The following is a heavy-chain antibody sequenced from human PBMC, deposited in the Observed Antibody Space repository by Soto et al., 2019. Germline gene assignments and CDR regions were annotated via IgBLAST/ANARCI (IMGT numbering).Heavy chain of an antibody. CDR3: ARDDYSTIHY. D-gene: IGHD2-21*01. Sequence: EVEMLESGGGLVQPGGSLRLSCAASGFTFSSYSMTWVRQAPGKGLEWVSHVSGSGGDTWDADSVKGRFTISRDNPKNTLYLQMNSLRVEDSALYYCARDDYSTIHYWGQGTLVTVSS. J-gene: IGHJ4*02. CDR2: VSGSGGDT. V-gene: IGHV3-23*01. CDR1: GFTFSSYS.